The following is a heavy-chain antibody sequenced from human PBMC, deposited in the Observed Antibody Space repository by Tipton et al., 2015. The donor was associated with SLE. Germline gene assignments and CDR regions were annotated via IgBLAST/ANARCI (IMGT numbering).Heavy chain of an antibody. Sequence: LRLSCTVSGGSISSHYWSWIRQPPGKGLEWIGYIYYSGSTNYNPSLKSRVTISVDTSKNQFSLKLSSVTAADTAVYYCARGYRPLDYWGQGTLVTVSS. D-gene: IGHD5-18*01. CDR3: ARGYRPLDY. CDR2: IYYSGST. CDR1: GGSISSHY. J-gene: IGHJ4*02. V-gene: IGHV4-59*11.